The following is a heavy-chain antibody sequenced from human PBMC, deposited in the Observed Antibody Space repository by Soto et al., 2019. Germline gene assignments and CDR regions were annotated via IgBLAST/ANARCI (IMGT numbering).Heavy chain of an antibody. CDR2: INQDGSEK. CDR1: GFTFSTYW. J-gene: IGHJ4*02. V-gene: IGHV3-7*01. Sequence: GGSLRLSCAASGFTFSTYWMDWVRQTPGKGLEWVANINQDGSEKNYVDTVKGRFTIYRDNAKNSLYLQMSSLTAEDSALYYCSRSLNSWGQGTLVTVSS. CDR3: SRSLNS.